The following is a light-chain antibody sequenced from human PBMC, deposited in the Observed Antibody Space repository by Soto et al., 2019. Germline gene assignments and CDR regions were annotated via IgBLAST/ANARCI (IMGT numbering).Light chain of an antibody. Sequence: DIQVTQSPPNLSASLGDRVIITCRAGQTISTSLHWFQQKPGKAPELLIYAVSTLQPGVPSRFSGRGTGTEFTLIINSLHPDDIAVYYCQQSYSTPLTFGGGTKVQIK. V-gene: IGKV1-39*01. CDR2: AVS. CDR3: QQSYSTPLT. CDR1: QTISTS. J-gene: IGKJ4*01.